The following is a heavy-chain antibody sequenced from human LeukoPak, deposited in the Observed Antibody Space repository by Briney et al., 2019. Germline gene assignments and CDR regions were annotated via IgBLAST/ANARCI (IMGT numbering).Heavy chain of an antibody. CDR3: ARGQARLSWFDP. D-gene: IGHD3-16*01. CDR1: GGSFSGYY. CDR2: IYHSGST. J-gene: IGHJ5*02. Sequence: PSETLSLTCAVYGGSFSGYYWSWIRQPPGKGLEWIGSIYHSGSTYYKPSLKSRVTISLDTSKNQFSLKLSSVTAADTAVYYCARGQARLSWFDPWGQGTLVTVSS. V-gene: IGHV4-34*01.